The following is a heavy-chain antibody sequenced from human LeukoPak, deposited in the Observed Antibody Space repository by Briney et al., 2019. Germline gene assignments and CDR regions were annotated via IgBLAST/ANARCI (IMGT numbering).Heavy chain of an antibody. CDR3: AKLGGHPLHNYYVGV. D-gene: IGHD3-16*01. CDR1: GFTFSSYA. V-gene: IGHV3-23*01. CDR2: ILDSGYST. J-gene: IGHJ6*03. Sequence: GGSLRISCAASGFTFSSYAMSWVRQAPGKGLEWGSGILDSGYSTYYANSVKGRFIISRDNSNNTLYLQMNSLRAEDTAVYYCAKLGGHPLHNYYVGVWGKGTTVAVSS.